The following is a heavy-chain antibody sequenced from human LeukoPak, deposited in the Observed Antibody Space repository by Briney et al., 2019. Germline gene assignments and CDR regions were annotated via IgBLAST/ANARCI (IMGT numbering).Heavy chain of an antibody. J-gene: IGHJ4*02. V-gene: IGHV3-30*18. CDR2: ISYDESNT. D-gene: IGHD1-14*01. CDR3: AKGGGITDYAGFDY. Sequence: PGRSLRLSCAASGFTFSTYGMNWVRQAPGKGLEWVAIISYDESNTYYADSVKGRFTISRDNSKNTLYLQMNSLRAEDTAVYYCAKGGGITDYAGFDYWGQGTLVTVSS. CDR1: GFTFSTYG.